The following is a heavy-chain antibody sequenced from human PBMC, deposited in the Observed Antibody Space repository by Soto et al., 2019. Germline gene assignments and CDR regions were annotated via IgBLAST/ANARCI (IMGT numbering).Heavy chain of an antibody. D-gene: IGHD3-22*01. CDR2: IYYSGST. CDR3: ARGRVIALDYYDSSDYYPPNGMDV. CDR1: GGSISSGGYY. Sequence: QVQLQESGPGLVKPSQTLSLTCTVSGGSISSGGYYWSWIRQHPGKGLEWIGYIYYSGSTYYNPSLKSRVTISVDTSKNQFSLKLSSVTAADTAVYYCARGRVIALDYYDSSDYYPPNGMDVWGQGTTVTVSS. J-gene: IGHJ6*02. V-gene: IGHV4-31*03.